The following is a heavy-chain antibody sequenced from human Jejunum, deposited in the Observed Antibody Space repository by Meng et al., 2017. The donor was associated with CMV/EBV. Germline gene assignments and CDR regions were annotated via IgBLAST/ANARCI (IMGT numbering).Heavy chain of an antibody. Sequence: EYSFRTSAMHWIRQIAGKGLEWVAIISHAGTSQYYADSVMGRFSISRDNSRNTLYLDVNSLRTEDTALYYCAREVSTETTNWFDYWGQGTLVTVSS. CDR2: ISHAGTSQ. CDR3: AREVSTETTNWFDY. J-gene: IGHJ4*02. V-gene: IGHV3-30-3*01. CDR1: EYSFRTSA. D-gene: IGHD1-14*01.